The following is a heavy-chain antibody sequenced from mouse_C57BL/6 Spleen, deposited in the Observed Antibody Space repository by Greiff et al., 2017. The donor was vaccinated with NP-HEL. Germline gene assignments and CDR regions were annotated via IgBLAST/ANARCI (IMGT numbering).Heavy chain of an antibody. Sequence: EVQWVESGGGLVQPGGSLKLSCAASGFTFSDYYMYWVRQTPEKRLEWVAYISNGGGSTYYPDTVKGRFTISRDNAKNTLYLQMSRLKSEDTAMYYCASGYDYLFAYWGQGTLVTVSA. CDR2: ISNGGGST. CDR3: ASGYDYLFAY. CDR1: GFTFSDYY. J-gene: IGHJ3*01. D-gene: IGHD2-4*01. V-gene: IGHV5-12*01.